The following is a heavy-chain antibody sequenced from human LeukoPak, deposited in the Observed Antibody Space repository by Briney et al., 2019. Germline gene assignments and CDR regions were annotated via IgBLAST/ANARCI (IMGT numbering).Heavy chain of an antibody. CDR1: GGTFSSYA. D-gene: IGHD5-18*01. J-gene: IGHJ5*02. Sequence: GSSVKVSCKASGGTFSSYAISWVRQAPGQGLEWMGGIIPIFGTANYAQKFQGRVTITADESTSTAYMELSSLRSEDTAVYYCARGLEVDTAMVGFWSWFDPWAREPWSPSPQ. V-gene: IGHV1-69*01. CDR2: IIPIFGTA. CDR3: ARGLEVDTAMVGFWSWFDP.